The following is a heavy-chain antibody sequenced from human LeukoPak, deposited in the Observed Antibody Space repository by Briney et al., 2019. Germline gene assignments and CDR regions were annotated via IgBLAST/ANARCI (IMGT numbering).Heavy chain of an antibody. Sequence: ASVKVSCKASGGTFSSYAISWVRQAPGQGREWMGGIIPIFGTANYPQTFQGRVTITAGESRSTVYMERSCLRAEDTAVYYCARTGGYYYYSLDVWGKGTTVTVSS. CDR2: IIPIFGTA. CDR3: ARTGGYYYYSLDV. V-gene: IGHV1-69*13. CDR1: GGTFSSYA. J-gene: IGHJ6*03.